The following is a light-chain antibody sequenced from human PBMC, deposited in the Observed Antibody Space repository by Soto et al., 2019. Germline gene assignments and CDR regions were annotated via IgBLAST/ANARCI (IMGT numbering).Light chain of an antibody. J-gene: IGLJ1*01. CDR2: EVS. Sequence: QSVLTQPASVSGSPGQSITISCTGTSSDVGGYNYVSWYQQHPGKAPKLMISEVSNRPSGLSNRFSGSKSGNTASLTISGLQAEDEADYYCSSYTSSSTPYLFGTGTKLTVL. CDR1: SSDVGGYNY. V-gene: IGLV2-14*01. CDR3: SSYTSSSTPYL.